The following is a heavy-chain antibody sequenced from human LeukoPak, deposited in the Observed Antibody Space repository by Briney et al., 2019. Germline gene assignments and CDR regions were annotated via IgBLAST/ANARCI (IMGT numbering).Heavy chain of an antibody. CDR3: AKDRDIAARYYYGMDV. Sequence: GGSLRLSCAASGFTFSSYGMHWVRQAPGKGLEWVAVISYDGSNKYYADSVKGRFTISRDNSKNTLYLQINSLRAEDTAVYYCAKDRDIAARYYYGMDVWGQGTTATVSS. V-gene: IGHV3-30*18. CDR2: ISYDGSNK. CDR1: GFTFSSYG. J-gene: IGHJ6*02. D-gene: IGHD6-6*01.